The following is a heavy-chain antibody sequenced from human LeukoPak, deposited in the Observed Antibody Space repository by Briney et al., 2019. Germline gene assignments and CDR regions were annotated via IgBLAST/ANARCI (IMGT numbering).Heavy chain of an antibody. CDR1: GFTFSGHW. D-gene: IGHD3-22*01. Sequence: GGSLRLSCAASGFTFSGHWMSWVRQAPAKGLEWVAHMNGDGSQIYYVDFVKGRFTISRDNSKNTLYLQMNSLRAEDTAVYYCAKGLTYYYDSSGYLPDYWGQGTLVTVSS. CDR2: MNGDGSQI. V-gene: IGHV3-7*05. CDR3: AKGLTYYYDSSGYLPDY. J-gene: IGHJ4*02.